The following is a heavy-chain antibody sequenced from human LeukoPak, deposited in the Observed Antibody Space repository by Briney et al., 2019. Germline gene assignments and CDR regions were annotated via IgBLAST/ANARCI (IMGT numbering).Heavy chain of an antibody. Sequence: SETLSLTCTVSGGSISSYYWSWIRQPPGKGLEWIGYIYYSGSTNYNPSLKSRVTISVDTSKDQFSLKLSSVTAADTAVYYCARSRGYSYGTTFLDYWGQGTLVTVSS. V-gene: IGHV4-59*08. CDR1: GGSISSYY. J-gene: IGHJ4*02. CDR2: IYYSGST. CDR3: ARSRGYSYGTTFLDY. D-gene: IGHD5-18*01.